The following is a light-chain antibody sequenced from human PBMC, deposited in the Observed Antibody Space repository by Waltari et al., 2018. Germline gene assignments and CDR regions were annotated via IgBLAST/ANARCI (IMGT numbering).Light chain of an antibody. V-gene: IGLV2-14*01. Sequence: QSALTQPASVSGSPGQSIAISCTGSISDIGRYNFVPWYHHPPGTAPKLIIYEVSKRPSGVSLRFSGSKSGSTASLTISGLQAEDETTYYCCSYTSTSTYVFGNGTKVAVL. CDR1: ISDIGRYNF. CDR3: CSYTSTSTYV. J-gene: IGLJ1*01. CDR2: EVS.